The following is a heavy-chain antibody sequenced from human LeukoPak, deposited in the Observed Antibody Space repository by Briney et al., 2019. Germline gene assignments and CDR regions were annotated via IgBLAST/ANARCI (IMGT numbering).Heavy chain of an antibody. CDR2: IYYSGST. V-gene: IGHV4-59*01. Sequence: MASETLSLTCTVSGGSISSYYWSWIRQPPGKGLEWIGYIYYSGSTNYNPSLKSRVTISVDTSKNQFSLKLSSVTTADTAVYYCARDGEYNSGWYRRGAFDIWGQGTMVTVSS. D-gene: IGHD6-19*01. J-gene: IGHJ3*02. CDR1: GGSISSYY. CDR3: ARDGEYNSGWYRRGAFDI.